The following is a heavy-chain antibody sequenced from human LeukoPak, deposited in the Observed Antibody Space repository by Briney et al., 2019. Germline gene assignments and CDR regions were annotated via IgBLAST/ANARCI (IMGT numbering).Heavy chain of an antibody. D-gene: IGHD3-22*01. J-gene: IGHJ6*03. CDR1: GGSISSYY. CDR3: ARHHDSSGFYMDV. Sequence: SETLSLTYTVSGGSISSYYWSWIRQPPGKGLEWIGYISTRGSTNYNASLRSRVTISVDTSKNQISLQLSSVSAADTAMYYCARHHDSSGFYMDVWGKGTTVTVSS. V-gene: IGHV4-4*09. CDR2: ISTRGST.